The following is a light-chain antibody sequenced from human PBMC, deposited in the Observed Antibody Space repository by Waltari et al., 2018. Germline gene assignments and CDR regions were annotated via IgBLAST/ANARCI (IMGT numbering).Light chain of an antibody. CDR1: SVLSTAHNKVC. CDR3: QQFYTFPYT. J-gene: IGKJ2*01. V-gene: IGKV4-1*01. Sequence: SVLSTAHNKVCLGWYEQKPGQPPKLLITLASTLEAGVPDRVSGSGSGTDFTLTISILQSEDVAVYFCQQFYTFPYTFGQGTKLEIK. CDR2: LAS.